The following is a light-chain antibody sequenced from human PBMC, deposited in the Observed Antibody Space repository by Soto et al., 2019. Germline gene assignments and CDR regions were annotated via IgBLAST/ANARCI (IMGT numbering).Light chain of an antibody. V-gene: IGKV3-20*01. CDR2: GAS. Sequence: EIELTQSPATLSLSPGERATLSCRASQSVSSYLAWYQQKPGQAPRLLIYGASSRATGIPDRVSGSGSGTDFTLTSSRLEPEDFAVYYCQQYGRSVAFGQGTKVDIK. CDR3: QQYGRSVA. J-gene: IGKJ1*01. CDR1: QSVSSY.